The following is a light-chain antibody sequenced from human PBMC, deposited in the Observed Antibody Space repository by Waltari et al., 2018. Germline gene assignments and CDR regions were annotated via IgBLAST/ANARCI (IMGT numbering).Light chain of an antibody. CDR1: QSVSSRY. CDR3: QQYGSSPLT. CDR2: GAS. V-gene: IGKV3-20*01. J-gene: IGKJ3*01. Sequence: EIVLTQSPGTLSLSLGERATLPCRASQSVSSRYLAGYQQKPGQAPRRLIYGASSRATGIPDRFSGSGSGTDFTLTISRLEPEDFAVYYCQQYGSSPLTFGPGTKVDIK.